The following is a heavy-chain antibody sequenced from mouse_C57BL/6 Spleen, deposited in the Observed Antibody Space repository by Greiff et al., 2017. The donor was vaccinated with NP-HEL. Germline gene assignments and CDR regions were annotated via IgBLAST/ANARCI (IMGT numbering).Heavy chain of an antibody. CDR1: GFTFSSYT. D-gene: IGHD2-3*01. J-gene: IGHJ2*01. CDR3: ARHRRDGDYFDY. Sequence: EVMLVESGGGLVKPGGSLKLSCAASGFTFSSYTMSWVRQTPEKRLEWVATISGGGGNTYYPDSVKGRSTISRDNAKNTLYLQMSSLRSEDTALYYCARHRRDGDYFDYWGQGTTLTVSS. CDR2: ISGGGGNT. V-gene: IGHV5-9*01.